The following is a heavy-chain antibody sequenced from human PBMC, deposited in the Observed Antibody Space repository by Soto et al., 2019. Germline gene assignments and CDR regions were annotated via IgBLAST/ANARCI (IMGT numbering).Heavy chain of an antibody. CDR2: IYPGDSDT. J-gene: IGHJ5*02. V-gene: IGHV5-51*01. CDR1: GYSFTIYW. CDR3: ARHGDPRSSGWLGWFDP. D-gene: IGHD6-19*01. Sequence: GESLKISCNGSGYSFTIYWIGWVRQMPGKGLEWMGIIYPGDSDTRYSPSFQGQVTISADKSISTAYLQWSSLKASDTAMYYCARHGDPRSSGWLGWFDPWGQGTLVTVSS.